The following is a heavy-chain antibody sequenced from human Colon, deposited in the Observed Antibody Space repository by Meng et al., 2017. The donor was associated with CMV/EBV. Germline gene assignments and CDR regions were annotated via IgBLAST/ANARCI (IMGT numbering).Heavy chain of an antibody. J-gene: IGHJ5*02. CDR1: HGSIKSEDDY. CDR2: IHYTGNT. V-gene: IGHV4-61*08. CDR3: ARDVMLPAPFFDP. D-gene: IGHD2-2*01. Sequence: VSHGSIKSEDDYWNWLRQPPGKGLEWLGYIHYTGNTNYNPSLKSRVTMSIDTSKNQFSLTLFSVTAADTAVYYCARDVMLPAPFFDPWGQGTLVTVSS.